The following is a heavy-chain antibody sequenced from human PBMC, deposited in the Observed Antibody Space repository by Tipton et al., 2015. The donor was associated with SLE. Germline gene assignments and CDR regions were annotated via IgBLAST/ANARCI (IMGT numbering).Heavy chain of an antibody. J-gene: IGHJ6*02. Sequence: SLRLSCAASGFLFNSYALSWVRQAPGKGLEWVSIIYSDGTETYYADSVKGRFTISRDNSKNTVYLQMNSLRAEDTAVYYCARRVGSYYGMDVWGQGTTVTVFS. CDR3: ARRVGSYYGMDV. V-gene: IGHV3-23*03. D-gene: IGHD3-10*01. CDR1: GFLFNSYA. CDR2: IYSDGTET.